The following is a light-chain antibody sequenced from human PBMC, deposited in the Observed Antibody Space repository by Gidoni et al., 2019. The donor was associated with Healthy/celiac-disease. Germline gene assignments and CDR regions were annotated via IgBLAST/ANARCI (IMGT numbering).Light chain of an antibody. Sequence: QSVLTHPPSASGTPGQRVTISCSGSSSNIGSNTVNSYQQLPGTAPKLLIYSNNQRPSWVPDRFSGSKSVTSASLAISGLQSEDEADYYCAAWDDSLNGHWVFGGGTKLTVL. J-gene: IGLJ3*02. V-gene: IGLV1-44*01. CDR3: AAWDDSLNGHWV. CDR2: SNN. CDR1: SSNIGSNT.